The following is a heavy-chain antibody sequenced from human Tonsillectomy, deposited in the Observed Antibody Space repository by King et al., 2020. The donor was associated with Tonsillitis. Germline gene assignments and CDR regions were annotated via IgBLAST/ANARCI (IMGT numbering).Heavy chain of an antibody. D-gene: IGHD4-11*01. J-gene: IGHJ4*02. Sequence: VQLVESGGGLVQTGESLRLSCAASGLTFQASWMTWIRQAPGKGLEWVAGMSPDGSYTQSVDGRFTISRDNAQNSLYLQINSLIADDTAMYFCAGDSGYSRLDCWGQGTLITVSS. CDR1: GLTFQASW. V-gene: IGHV3-7*01. CDR2: MSPDGSYT. CDR3: AGDSGYSRLDC.